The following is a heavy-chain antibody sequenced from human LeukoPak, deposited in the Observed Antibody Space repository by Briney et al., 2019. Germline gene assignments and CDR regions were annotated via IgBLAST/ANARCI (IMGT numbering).Heavy chain of an antibody. V-gene: IGHV1-2*02. CDR1: GYTFTGYY. CDR3: ARTRPTSLYYYYYMDV. J-gene: IGHJ6*03. Sequence: ASVKVSCEASGYTFTGYYMHWVRQAPGQGLEWMGWINPNSGGTNYAQKFQGRVTMTRDTSISTAYMELSRLRSDDTAVYYCARTRPTSLYYYYYMDVWGKGTTVTVSS. D-gene: IGHD3-16*01. CDR2: INPNSGGT.